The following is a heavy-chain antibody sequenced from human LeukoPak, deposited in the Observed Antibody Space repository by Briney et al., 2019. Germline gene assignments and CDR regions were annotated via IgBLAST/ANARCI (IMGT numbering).Heavy chain of an antibody. J-gene: IGHJ4*02. CDR3: AAYYYDSSGYYSGYFDY. D-gene: IGHD3-22*01. V-gene: IGHV3-13*01. CDR2: IGTAGEI. Sequence: GGSLRLSCAASGFTFSSYDIHWVRQATGKGLEWVSGIGTAGEIYYPGSVKGRFTISRENAKNSLYLQMNSLRAGDTAVYYCAAYYYDSSGYYSGYFDYWGQGTLVTVSS. CDR1: GFTFSSYD.